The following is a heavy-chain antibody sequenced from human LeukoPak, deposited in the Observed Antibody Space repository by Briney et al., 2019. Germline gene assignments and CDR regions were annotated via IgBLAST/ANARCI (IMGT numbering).Heavy chain of an antibody. J-gene: IGHJ4*02. Sequence: PGGSLRLSCAASGFTFSNAWMIWVRQAPGKGLEWVGRIKSKTDGGTTDYAAPVKGRFTIARDDAKNTLYLQMNSLKTEDTAVYYCTTDMSGSYYPFDYWGQGTLVTVSS. CDR1: GFTFSNAW. CDR3: TTDMSGSYYPFDY. V-gene: IGHV3-15*01. D-gene: IGHD1-26*01. CDR2: IKSKTDGGTT.